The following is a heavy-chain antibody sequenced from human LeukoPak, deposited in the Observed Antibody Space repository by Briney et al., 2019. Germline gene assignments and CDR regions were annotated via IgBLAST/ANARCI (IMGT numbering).Heavy chain of an antibody. CDR1: GFTFSNYG. CDR3: ASVGVAGSAFDY. D-gene: IGHD6-19*01. Sequence: GGSLRLSCAASGFTFSNYGMHWVRQAPGKGLVWVSRINSDGSSTSYADSVKGRFTISRDNAKNTLYLQMNSLRAEDTAVYYCASVGVAGSAFDYWGQGSLVTVSS. J-gene: IGHJ4*02. CDR2: INSDGSST. V-gene: IGHV3-74*01.